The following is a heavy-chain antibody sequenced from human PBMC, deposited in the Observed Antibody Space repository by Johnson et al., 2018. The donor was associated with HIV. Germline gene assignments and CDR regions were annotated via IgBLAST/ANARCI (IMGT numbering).Heavy chain of an antibody. J-gene: IGHJ3*02. CDR3: GRESTGAGTAFDI. CDR1: ALSFSSNY. D-gene: IGHD2-8*02. V-gene: IGHV3-48*02. CDR2: ISWNSGSI. Sequence: EVQLVESGGGVVQPGRSLRLYCTSALSFSSNYMSWVRQAPGKGLEWVSGISWNSGSIGYADSVKGRFTISRDNAKNSLYLQMNSLRDEDTAVYYCGRESTGAGTAFDIWGQGTMVTVSS.